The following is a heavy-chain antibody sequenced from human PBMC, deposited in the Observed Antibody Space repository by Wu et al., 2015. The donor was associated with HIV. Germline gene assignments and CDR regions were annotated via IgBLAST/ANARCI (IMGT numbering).Heavy chain of an antibody. J-gene: IGHJ6*04. D-gene: IGHD2-2*01. CDR1: GYSFTGYY. V-gene: IGHV1-2*06. Sequence: QVQLVQSGAEVKKSGASVKVSCKASGYSFTGYYMHWVRQAPGQGLEWMGRINPNSGGTNYAQKFQGRVTMTRDTSISTVYMELSRLKSDDTAVYYCTRDGIVGVPPVMYLDVWGKGTTVIVSS. CDR3: TRDGIVGVPPVMYLDV. CDR2: INPNSGGT.